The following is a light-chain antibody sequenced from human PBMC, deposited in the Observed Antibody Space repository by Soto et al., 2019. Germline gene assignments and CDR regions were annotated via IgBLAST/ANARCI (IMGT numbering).Light chain of an antibody. CDR2: AAT. CDR1: QSIRSY. V-gene: IGKV1-39*01. J-gene: IGKJ1*01. Sequence: DIQMTQSPSSLSASVGDTVIITCRASQSIRSYLNWYQQKPGKAPKLLIYAATTLQSGVPSRFSGSASGTDFTLTISSLQPEDFATYYCQQSYSTPRTFGQGTKVDIK. CDR3: QQSYSTPRT.